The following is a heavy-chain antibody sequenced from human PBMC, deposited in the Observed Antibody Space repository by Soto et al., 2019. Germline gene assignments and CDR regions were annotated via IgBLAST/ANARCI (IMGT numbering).Heavy chain of an antibody. CDR1: GYTFTSYD. D-gene: IGHD2-15*01. V-gene: IGHV1-8*01. J-gene: IGHJ6*03. Sequence: ASVKVSCKASGYTFTSYDINWVRQATGQGLEWMGWMNPNSGNTGYAQKFQGRVTMTRNTSISTAYMELSSLRSEDTAVYYCARVAVGSWGVAATLYYYYYMDVWGKGTTVTVSS. CDR2: MNPNSGNT. CDR3: ARVAVGSWGVAATLYYYYYMDV.